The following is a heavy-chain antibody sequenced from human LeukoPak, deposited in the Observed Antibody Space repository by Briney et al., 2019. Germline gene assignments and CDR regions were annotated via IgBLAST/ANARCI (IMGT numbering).Heavy chain of an antibody. V-gene: IGHV3-30*02. Sequence: GGSLRLSCAASGFTFSRYGMHWVRQAPGKGLEWVAFIPYDGSIKYYADSVKARFTISSDNSKNTLYLQMNSLRAEDTAVYFCATEGSESAFDIWGQGTMVTAS. CDR1: GFTFSRYG. J-gene: IGHJ3*02. CDR2: IPYDGSIK. CDR3: ATEGSESAFDI. D-gene: IGHD3-10*01.